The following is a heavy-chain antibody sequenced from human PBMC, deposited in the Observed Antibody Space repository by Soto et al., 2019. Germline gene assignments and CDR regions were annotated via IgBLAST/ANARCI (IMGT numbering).Heavy chain of an antibody. D-gene: IGHD3-3*01. J-gene: IGHJ3*01. Sequence: PSETLSLTCAVYGGSFSSYYWSWIRQPPGKGLEWIGEINHSGATNYNPSLKSRVTISVATSKNQFSLKLSSVTAADTALYYCAKNLGSFWKVSASLHGFHLWGQGAMVTVSS. V-gene: IGHV4-34*01. CDR2: INHSGAT. CDR1: GGSFSSYY. CDR3: AKNLGSFWKVSASLHGFHL.